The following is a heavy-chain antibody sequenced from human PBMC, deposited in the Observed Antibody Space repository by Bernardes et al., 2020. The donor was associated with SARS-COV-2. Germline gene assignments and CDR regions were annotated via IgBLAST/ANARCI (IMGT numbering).Heavy chain of an antibody. CDR1: GFTFSDHY. J-gene: IGHJ6*02. V-gene: IGHV3-72*01. D-gene: IGHD2-8*01. Sequence: GGSLRLSCAASGFTFSDHYMDWVRQAPGKGLEWVGRTRNKANSYTTEYAASVKGRFTISRDDSKNSLYLQMNSLKTEDTAVYYCARALLYQNPVFPRDYGMDVWGQGTTVTVSS. CDR3: ARALLYQNPVFPRDYGMDV. CDR2: TRNKANSYTT.